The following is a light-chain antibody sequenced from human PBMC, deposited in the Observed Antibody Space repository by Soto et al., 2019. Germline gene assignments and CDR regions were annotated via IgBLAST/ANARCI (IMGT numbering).Light chain of an antibody. J-gene: IGKJ5*01. CDR2: GAS. CDR3: HQYNNWPPIT. Sequence: EIVMTQSPGTLSVSPGERATLSCRASQSVSGNLAWYQQKPGQAPRLLIYGASTRATGIPARFSGSGSGTEFTLTISSLQSEDFAVYYCHQYNNWPPITFGQGTRLEIK. CDR1: QSVSGN. V-gene: IGKV3-15*01.